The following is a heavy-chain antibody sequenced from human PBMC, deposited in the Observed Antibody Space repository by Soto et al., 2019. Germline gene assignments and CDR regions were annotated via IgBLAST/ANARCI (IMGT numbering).Heavy chain of an antibody. D-gene: IGHD1-1*01. V-gene: IGHV3-21*01. Sequence: GGSLRLSCAASGFTFSSYSMNWVREAPGKGLEWVSSISSSSSYIYYADSVKGRFTISRDNAKNSLYLQMNSLRAEDTAVYYCARETERGEGYMDVWGKGTTVTVSS. J-gene: IGHJ6*03. CDR2: ISSSSSYI. CDR1: GFTFSSYS. CDR3: ARETERGEGYMDV.